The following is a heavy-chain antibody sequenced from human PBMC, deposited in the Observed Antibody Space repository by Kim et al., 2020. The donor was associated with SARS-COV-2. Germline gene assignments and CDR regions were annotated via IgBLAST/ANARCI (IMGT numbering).Heavy chain of an antibody. V-gene: IGHV1-69*04. J-gene: IGHJ5*02. CDR2: GIA. CDR3: ARVAAAAGS. Sequence: GIANYEPKFQGRVTITADKSTSTAYMELSSLRSEDTAVYYCARVAAAAGSWGQGTLVTVSS. D-gene: IGHD6-13*01.